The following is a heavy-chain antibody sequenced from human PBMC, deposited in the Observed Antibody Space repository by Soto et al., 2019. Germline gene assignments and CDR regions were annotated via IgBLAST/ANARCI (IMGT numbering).Heavy chain of an antibody. D-gene: IGHD6-13*01. CDR2: TSGDGRIM. Sequence: PGGSLRLSCAASGFTFISYPIHWVRQAPWKGLEHVSSTSGDGRIMYYLDSVKGRFTISRDNSKNTLYLQMNSLRAEDTAVYYCSKDGHSSPMRAPCALATYGMDVGGQETSVTV. V-gene: IGHV3-64*02. CDR1: GFTFISYP. J-gene: IGHJ6*02. CDR3: SKDGHSSPMRAPCALATYGMDV.